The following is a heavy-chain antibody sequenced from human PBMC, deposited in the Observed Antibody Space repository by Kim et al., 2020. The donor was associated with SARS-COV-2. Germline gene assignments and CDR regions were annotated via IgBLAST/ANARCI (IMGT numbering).Heavy chain of an antibody. CDR3: ARIVPVTIFGVDTSSGGFAP. D-gene: IGHD3-3*01. V-gene: IGHV4-34*01. Sequence: SETLSLTCAVYGGSFSGYYWIWIRQPPGKGLEWIGEINHSGSTKYNPSLKSRLTISVDTSKNQFSLKLNSMTAADTAVYYCARIVPVTIFGVDTSSGGFAPWGQGTLVTVPS. CDR2: INHSGST. J-gene: IGHJ5*02. CDR1: GGSFSGYY.